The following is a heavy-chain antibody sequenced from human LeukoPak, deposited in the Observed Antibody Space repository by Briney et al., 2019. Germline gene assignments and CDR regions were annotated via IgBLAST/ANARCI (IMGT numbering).Heavy chain of an antibody. CDR1: GYTFTGYY. D-gene: IGHD3-9*01. CDR2: INPNSGGT. V-gene: IGHV1-2*02. CDR3: ARMVSDILTGYYPYNWFDP. Sequence: ASVKVSCKASGYTFTGYYMHWVRQAPGQGPEWMGWINPNSGGTNYAQKFQGRVTMTRDTSISTAYMELSRLRSDDTAVYYCARMVSDILTGYYPYNWFDPWGQGTLVTVSS. J-gene: IGHJ5*02.